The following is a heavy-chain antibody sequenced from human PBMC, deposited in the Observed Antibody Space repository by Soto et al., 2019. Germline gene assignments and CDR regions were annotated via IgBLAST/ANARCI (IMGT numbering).Heavy chain of an antibody. D-gene: IGHD3-9*01. V-gene: IGHV1-69*01. J-gene: IGHJ6*02. Sequence: QVQLVQSGAEVKKPGSSVKVSCKASGGTFSSYAISWVRQAPGQGLEWMGGIIPIFGTANYAQKFQGRVTITADESTSKAYMELSSLRSEDTAVYYCARDLLDRYGGYYYYGMDVWGQGTTVTVSS. CDR2: IIPIFGTA. CDR3: ARDLLDRYGGYYYYGMDV. CDR1: GGTFSSYA.